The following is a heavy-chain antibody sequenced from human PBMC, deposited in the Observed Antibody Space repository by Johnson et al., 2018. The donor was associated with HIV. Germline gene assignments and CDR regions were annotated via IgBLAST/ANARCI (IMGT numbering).Heavy chain of an antibody. V-gene: IGHV3-30*04. CDR3: AKERSGSYSGADAFDI. J-gene: IGHJ3*02. Sequence: QVQLVESGGVVVQPGRSLRLSCAASGFTFSSMHWDRQAPDKGLEWVAVISYDGSNKYYADSVKGRFTISRDNSKNTLYLQMNSLRAEDTAVYYCAKERSGSYSGADAFDIWGQGTMVTVSS. CDR1: GFTFSS. CDR2: ISYDGSNK. D-gene: IGHD1-26*01.